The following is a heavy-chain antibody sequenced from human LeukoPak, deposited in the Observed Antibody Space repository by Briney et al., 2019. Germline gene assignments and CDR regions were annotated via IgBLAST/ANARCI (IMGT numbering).Heavy chain of an antibody. Sequence: GGSLRLSCAASGFTFDDYAMHWVRQAPGKGLEWVSGISWNSGSIGYADSVKGRFTISRDNAKNSLYLQMNSLRAEDTALYYCAKDCFHDLIDCSGGSCYSGWFDPWGQGTLVTVSS. CDR3: AKDCFHDLIDCSGGSCYSGWFDP. J-gene: IGHJ5*02. V-gene: IGHV3-9*01. CDR1: GFTFDDYA. CDR2: ISWNSGSI. D-gene: IGHD2-15*01.